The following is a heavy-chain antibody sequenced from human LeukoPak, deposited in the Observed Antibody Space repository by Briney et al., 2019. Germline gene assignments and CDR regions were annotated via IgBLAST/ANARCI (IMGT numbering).Heavy chain of an antibody. V-gene: IGHV3-23*01. D-gene: IGHD3/OR15-3a*01. CDR3: AKWTGYDTAYHYHGMDV. Sequence: GGSLRLSCAASGFTFSSYVMSWVRQAPGKGLEWVSGISGSGGGTYYADSVKGRFTISRDNSKNTLYLQMNCLRAEDTAMYYCAKWTGYDTAYHYHGMDVWGQGTTVTVSS. J-gene: IGHJ6*02. CDR2: ISGSGGGT. CDR1: GFTFSSYV.